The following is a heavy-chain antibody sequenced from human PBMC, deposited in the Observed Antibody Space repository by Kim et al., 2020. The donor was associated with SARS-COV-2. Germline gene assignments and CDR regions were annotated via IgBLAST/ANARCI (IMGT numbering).Heavy chain of an antibody. CDR3: ANRPRYGSGKDY. V-gene: IGHV3-23*01. Sequence: GGSLRLSCAASGFTFSSYAMSWVRQAPGKGLEWVSAISGSGGSTYYADSVKGRFTISRDNSKNTLYLQMNSLRAEDTAVYYCANRPRYGSGKDYWGQGTLVTVSS. CDR1: GFTFSSYA. J-gene: IGHJ4*02. CDR2: ISGSGGST. D-gene: IGHD3-10*01.